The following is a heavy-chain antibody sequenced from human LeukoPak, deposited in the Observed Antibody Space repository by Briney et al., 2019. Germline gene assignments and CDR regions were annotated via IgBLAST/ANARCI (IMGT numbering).Heavy chain of an antibody. CDR2: ISSSSSTI. V-gene: IGHV3-48*04. Sequence: GGSLRLSCAASGFTFSSYSMNWVRQAPGKGLEWVSYISSSSSTIYYADSVKGRFTISRDNAKNSLYLQMNSLRAEDTAVYYCARVEVTAITYDYYGMDVWGQGTTVTVSS. J-gene: IGHJ6*02. CDR1: GFTFSSYS. CDR3: ARVEVTAITYDYYGMDV. D-gene: IGHD2-21*02.